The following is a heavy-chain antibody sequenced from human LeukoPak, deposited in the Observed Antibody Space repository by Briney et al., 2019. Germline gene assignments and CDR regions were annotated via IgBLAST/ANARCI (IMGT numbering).Heavy chain of an antibody. CDR3: AKEEEWFGGYYFDY. CDR2: ISYDGSNK. Sequence: PGGSLRLSCAASGFTFSSYGMHWVRQAPGKGLEWVAVISYDGSNKYYADSVKGRFTISRDNSKNTLYLQMNSLRAEDTAVYYCAKEEEWFGGYYFDYWGQGTLVTVSS. D-gene: IGHD3-10*01. CDR1: GFTFSSYG. V-gene: IGHV3-30*18. J-gene: IGHJ4*02.